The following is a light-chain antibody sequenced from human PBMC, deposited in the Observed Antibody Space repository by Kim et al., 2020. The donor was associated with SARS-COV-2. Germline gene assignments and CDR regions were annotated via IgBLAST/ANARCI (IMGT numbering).Light chain of an antibody. CDR3: QQRTYWSDG. V-gene: IGKV3-11*01. CDR1: RSVGST. Sequence: AGEMATRSWRGSRSVGSTVPLYQQKPGQAPRTLHYDTSNQAPDIPARFNCNGSGTDFTLTISSLEPEEFAVYYCQQRTYWSDGFRQETKLEI. J-gene: IGKJ2*03. CDR2: DTS.